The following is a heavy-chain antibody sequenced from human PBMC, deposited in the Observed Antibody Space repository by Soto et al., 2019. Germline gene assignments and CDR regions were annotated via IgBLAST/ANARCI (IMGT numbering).Heavy chain of an antibody. CDR3: ARGYSYGYYFDY. CDR1: GGSISSGDYY. CDR2: IYYSGST. V-gene: IGHV4-30-4*01. D-gene: IGHD5-18*01. J-gene: IGHJ4*02. Sequence: PWETLSLSCTVSGGSISSGDYYWSWIRQPPGKGLEWIGYIYYSGSTYYNPSLKSRVTISVDTSKNQFSLKLSSVTAADTAVYYCARGYSYGYYFDYWGQGTLVTVSS.